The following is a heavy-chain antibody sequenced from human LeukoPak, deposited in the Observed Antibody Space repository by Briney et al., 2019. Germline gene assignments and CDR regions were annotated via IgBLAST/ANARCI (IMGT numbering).Heavy chain of an antibody. J-gene: IGHJ4*02. D-gene: IGHD2-21*01. CDR2: VHSGGTT. CDR1: SGSISGNDLY. Sequence: SETLSLTCTVSSGSISGNDLYWNWIRQAAGKGLEWIGRVHSGGTTNYNPSLAGRVTVSVDRSKNQFSLKMSSVTAADTAVYYCARTYCDTSTCYRFDSWGQGILVTVSS. CDR3: ARTYCDTSTCYRFDS. V-gene: IGHV4-61*02.